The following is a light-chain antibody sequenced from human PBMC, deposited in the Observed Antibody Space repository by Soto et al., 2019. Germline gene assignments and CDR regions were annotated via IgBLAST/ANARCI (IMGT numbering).Light chain of an antibody. CDR2: LNSDGSH. V-gene: IGLV4-69*01. J-gene: IGLJ2*01. Sequence: QLVLTQSPSASASLGASVKLTCTLSSGHSSYAIAWHQQQPEKGPRYLMKLNSDGSHSKGDGIPDRFSDSSSGAERYLTISSLQSEDEADYYCQTWGTGIVVFGGGTKLTVL. CDR3: QTWGTGIVV. CDR1: SGHSSYA.